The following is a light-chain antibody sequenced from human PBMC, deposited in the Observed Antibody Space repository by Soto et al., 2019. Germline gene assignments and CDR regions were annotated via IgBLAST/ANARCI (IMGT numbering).Light chain of an antibody. Sequence: DIVMPQSPLSLPVTPGEPASISCRSSQSLLHSNGYNYLDWYLQQPGQSPQLLIYLGSNRASGVLDRFSGRGSGTDFTLKISRVEAEDVGVYYCMQALQTPSFGPRTKVHIK. V-gene: IGKV2-28*01. CDR2: LGS. J-gene: IGKJ3*01. CDR1: QSLLHSNGYNY. CDR3: MQALQTPS.